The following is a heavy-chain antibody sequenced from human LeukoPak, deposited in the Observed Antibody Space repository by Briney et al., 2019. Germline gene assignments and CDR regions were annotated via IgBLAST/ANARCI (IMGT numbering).Heavy chain of an antibody. CDR1: GGSFSGYY. J-gene: IGHJ4*02. CDR2: VNHSGST. CDR3: ARDRVAAAGTDFDY. Sequence: SETLSLTCAVYGGSFSGYYWSWIRQPPGKGLEWIGEVNHSGSTNYKPSLKSRVTISVDTSKNQFSLKLSSVTAADMAVYYCARDRVAAAGTDFDYWGQGTLVTVSS. V-gene: IGHV4-34*01. D-gene: IGHD6-13*01.